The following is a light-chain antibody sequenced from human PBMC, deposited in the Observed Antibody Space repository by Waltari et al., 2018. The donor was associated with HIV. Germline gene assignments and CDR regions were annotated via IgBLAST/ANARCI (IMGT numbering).Light chain of an antibody. CDR1: QSISRRY. CDR3: QQYGNSPRT. CDR2: GIS. V-gene: IGKV3-20*01. Sequence: EVVLTQSPGTLSLSPGERAALSCRASQSISRRYLAWYQQKPGQAPRLLIHGISNRATGIPDRFSGSGSGTYFTLTISRLESEDFAVYYCQQYGNSPRTFGQGTKVEIK. J-gene: IGKJ1*01.